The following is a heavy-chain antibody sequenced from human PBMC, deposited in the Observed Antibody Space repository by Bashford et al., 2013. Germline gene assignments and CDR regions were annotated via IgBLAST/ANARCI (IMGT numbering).Heavy chain of an antibody. J-gene: IGHJ6*02. V-gene: IGHV3-30-3*01. Sequence: VRQAPGKGLEWVAVISYDGSNKYYADSVKGRFTISRDNSKNTLYLQMNSLRAEDTAVYYCARDPDPSGYDTDMDVWGQGTTVTVSS. CDR2: ISYDGSNK. D-gene: IGHD5-12*01. CDR3: ARDPDPSGYDTDMDV.